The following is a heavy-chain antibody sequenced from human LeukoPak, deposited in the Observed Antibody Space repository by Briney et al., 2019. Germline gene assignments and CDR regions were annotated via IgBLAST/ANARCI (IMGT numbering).Heavy chain of an antibody. V-gene: IGHV3-23*01. D-gene: IGHD2-21*01. CDR3: AKRGVVIRVILVGFHREAFYFDS. CDR2: ISDSGGST. J-gene: IGHJ4*02. CDR1: GITLSNYG. Sequence: GGSLRLSCAVSGITLSNYGMSWVRQAPGKGLEWVAGISDSGGSTNYADSVRGRFTIYRDNPTNTLFLQMNSLRAEDTAEYFCAKRGVVIRVILVGFHREAFYFDSWGQGALVTVSS.